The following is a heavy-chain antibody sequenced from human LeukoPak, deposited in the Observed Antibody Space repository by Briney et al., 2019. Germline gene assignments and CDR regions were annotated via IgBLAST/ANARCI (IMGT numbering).Heavy chain of an antibody. J-gene: IGHJ4*02. CDR3: ARDSGFSGTQRGEY. Sequence: PGGSLRLSCAASGFIFSNYALAWVRQAPGKGLEWVSAISGSGGSTYYADSVKGRFTISRDNSKNTLYLQMNSLRVEDTAVYYCARDSGFSGTQRGEYWGQGTLVTVSS. CDR2: ISGSGGST. CDR1: GFIFSNYA. V-gene: IGHV3-23*01. D-gene: IGHD3/OR15-3a*01.